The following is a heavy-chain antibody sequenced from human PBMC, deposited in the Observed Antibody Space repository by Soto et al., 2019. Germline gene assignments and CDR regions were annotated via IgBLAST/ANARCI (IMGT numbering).Heavy chain of an antibody. CDR1: GFTFSSYA. J-gene: IGHJ6*02. D-gene: IGHD6-19*01. Sequence: PGGSLRLSCAAPGFTFSSYAMHWVRQAPCKGLEWVAVISYDGRNKYYADSVKGRFTISRHNPKNTLYLQMNSLRAEDTAVYYCARGVAVAVKVYYYYGMDVWGQGTSVTVSS. CDR2: ISYDGRNK. CDR3: ARGVAVAVKVYYYYGMDV. V-gene: IGHV3-30*04.